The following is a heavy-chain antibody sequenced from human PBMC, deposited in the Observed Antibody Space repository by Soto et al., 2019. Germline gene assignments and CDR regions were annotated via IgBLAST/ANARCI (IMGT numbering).Heavy chain of an antibody. CDR3: ARDQGAVVTADNWFDP. V-gene: IGHV4-4*07. Sequence: SETLSLTCTVSGGSLTDYSWVWIRQPVGKGLEWIGRIFSSGSTNYNPSLKGRITMSLDTSKNQFSLKFNSATATDTAVYFCARDQGAVVTADNWFDPWGQGILVTVSS. J-gene: IGHJ5*02. CDR2: IFSSGST. D-gene: IGHD2-21*02. CDR1: GGSLTDYS.